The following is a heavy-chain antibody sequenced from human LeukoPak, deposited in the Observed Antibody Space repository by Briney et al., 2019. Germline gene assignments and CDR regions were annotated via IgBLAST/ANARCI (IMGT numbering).Heavy chain of an antibody. J-gene: IGHJ5*02. V-gene: IGHV3-74*03. CDR3: ARDRPIYDFWSGPNWFDP. CDR1: GFTFSNYW. CDR2: ISTDGSST. Sequence: GGSLRLSCAASGFTFSNYWMHWVRQAPGKGLVWVSRISTDGSSTTYADSVKGRFTISRDNAKNSLYLQMNSLRAEDTAVYYCARDRPIYDFWSGPNWFDPWGQGTLVTVSS. D-gene: IGHD3-3*01.